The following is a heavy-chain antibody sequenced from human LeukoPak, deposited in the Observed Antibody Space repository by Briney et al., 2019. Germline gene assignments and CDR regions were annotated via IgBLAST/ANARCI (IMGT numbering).Heavy chain of an antibody. V-gene: IGHV3-33*01. Sequence: GRSLRLSCAASGFTFSSYGMHWVRQAPGKGPEWVAVIWYDGSNKYYADSVKGRFTISRDNSKNTLYLQMNSLRAEDTAVYYCARDLVVVPAAVNWFDPWGQGTLVTVSS. CDR2: IWYDGSNK. D-gene: IGHD2-2*01. CDR1: GFTFSSYG. J-gene: IGHJ5*02. CDR3: ARDLVVVPAAVNWFDP.